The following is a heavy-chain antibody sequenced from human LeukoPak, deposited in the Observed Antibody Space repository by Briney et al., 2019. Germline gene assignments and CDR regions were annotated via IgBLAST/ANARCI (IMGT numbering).Heavy chain of an antibody. CDR3: ARSNMYTSSWYDYFDD. CDR2: IYYSGTT. J-gene: IGHJ4*02. CDR1: GGSISSHY. D-gene: IGHD6-13*01. Sequence: SETLSLTCSVSGGSISSHYWRWIRQPPGKALEWIGYIYYSGTTNYNPSLKSRVTISLDTSKNQFSLKLSSVTAADTAVYYCARSNMYTSSWYDYFDDWGQGTLVTVSS. V-gene: IGHV4-59*11.